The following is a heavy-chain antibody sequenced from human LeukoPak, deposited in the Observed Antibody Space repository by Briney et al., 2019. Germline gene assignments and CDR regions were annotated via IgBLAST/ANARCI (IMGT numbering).Heavy chain of an antibody. D-gene: IGHD4-23*01. CDR1: GSTFSSYS. CDR3: ARDRVGTAAGRYYYGMDV. V-gene: IGHV3-48*02. J-gene: IGHJ6*02. Sequence: GGSLRLSCAASGSTFSSYSVSWVRQAPGQGLEWVSYISNGGITTYYADSVKGRFIISRDNAQNSLYLQMNSLRDEDTAVYYCARDRVGTAAGRYYYGMDVWGQGTTVTVSS. CDR2: ISNGGITT.